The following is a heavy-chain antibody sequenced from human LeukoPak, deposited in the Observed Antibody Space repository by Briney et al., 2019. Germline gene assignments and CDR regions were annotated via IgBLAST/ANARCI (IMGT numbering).Heavy chain of an antibody. CDR1: GFTFSSYA. J-gene: IGHJ5*02. CDR3: ARGVGLNPIAAADNFLVT. D-gene: IGHD6-13*01. Sequence: PGGSMSPSCPASGFTFSSYATSWVRQAPGKGLEWVSAISGSGGSTYYADSVKGRFTISRDNSKNTLYLQMNSLRAEDTAVYYCARGVGLNPIAAADNFLVTWGQGTLVTVSS. CDR2: ISGSGGST. V-gene: IGHV3-23*01.